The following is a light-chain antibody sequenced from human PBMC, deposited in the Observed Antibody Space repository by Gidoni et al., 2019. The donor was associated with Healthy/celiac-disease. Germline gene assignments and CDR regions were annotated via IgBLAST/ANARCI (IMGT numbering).Light chain of an antibody. V-gene: IGKV3-11*01. J-gene: IGKJ4*01. CDR2: AAS. CDR3: QQRSNGPLT. Sequence: DILLTQSPATLSLSPGDRATLSCRASQSVSSYLAWYQQKPGQAPRLLIYAASNRATGIPARFSGSGSGTDFTLTISSLEPEDFAVYYCQQRSNGPLTFGGGTKVEIK. CDR1: QSVSSY.